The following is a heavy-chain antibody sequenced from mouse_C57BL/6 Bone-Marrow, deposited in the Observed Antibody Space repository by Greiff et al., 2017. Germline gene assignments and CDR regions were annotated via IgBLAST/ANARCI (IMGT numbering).Heavy chain of an antibody. CDR2: IDPSDSYT. Sequence: VQLQQPGAELVMPGASVKLSCKASGYTFTSYWMHWVKQRPGQGLEWIGEIDPSDSYTNYNQKFKGKSTLTVDKSSSTAYMQLSSLTSEDSAVYYWATLITTVVANWYCDVWGTGTTVTVSS. CDR1: GYTFTSYW. V-gene: IGHV1-69*01. D-gene: IGHD1-1*01. CDR3: ATLITTVVANWYCDV. J-gene: IGHJ1*03.